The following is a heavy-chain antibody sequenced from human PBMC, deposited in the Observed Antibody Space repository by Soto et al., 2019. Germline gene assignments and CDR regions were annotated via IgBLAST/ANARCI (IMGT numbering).Heavy chain of an antibody. V-gene: IGHV1-69*13. D-gene: IGHD5-12*01. Sequence: SVKVSCKASGGTFSSYAISWVRQAPGQGLEWMGGIIPIFGTANYAQKFQGRVTITADESTSTAYMELNSLRSEDTAVYYCVRGFKWPRAFDFWGRGTLVTVSS. CDR2: IIPIFGTA. CDR3: VRGFKWPRAFDF. J-gene: IGHJ4*02. CDR1: GGTFSSYA.